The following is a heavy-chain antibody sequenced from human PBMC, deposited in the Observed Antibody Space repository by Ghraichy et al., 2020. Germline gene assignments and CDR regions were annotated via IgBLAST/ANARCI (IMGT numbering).Heavy chain of an antibody. D-gene: IGHD6-19*01. Sequence: TLSLTCTVSGGSISSGSYYWSWIRQPAGKGLEWIGRIYTSGSTNYNPSLKSRVTISVDTSKNQFSLKLSSVTAADTAVYYCARESPNSSGWYNRGNYFDYWGQGTLVTVSS. CDR2: IYTSGST. V-gene: IGHV4-61*02. CDR3: ARESPNSSGWYNRGNYFDY. CDR1: GGSISSGSYY. J-gene: IGHJ4*02.